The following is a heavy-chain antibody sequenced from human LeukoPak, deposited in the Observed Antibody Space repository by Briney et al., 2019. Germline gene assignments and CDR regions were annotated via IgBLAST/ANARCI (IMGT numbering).Heavy chain of an antibody. V-gene: IGHV3-21*01. Sequence: GGSLRLSCAASGFTFSSYSMNWVRQAPGKGLEWVSSISSSSSYIYYADSVKGRFTISRDNAKNSLYLQMNSLRAEDTAAYYCARDCEWYSSGGNWFDPWGQGTLVTVSS. CDR2: ISSSSSYI. CDR1: GFTFSSYS. CDR3: ARDCEWYSSGGNWFDP. D-gene: IGHD6-25*01. J-gene: IGHJ5*02.